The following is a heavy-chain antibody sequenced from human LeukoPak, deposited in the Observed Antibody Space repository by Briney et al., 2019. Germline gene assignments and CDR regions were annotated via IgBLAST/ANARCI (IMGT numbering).Heavy chain of an antibody. CDR2: INHSGST. Sequence: PSETLSLTCAVYGGSFSGYYWSWIRQPPGKGLEWIGEINHSGSTNYNPSLKSRVTISVDTSKNQFSLKLSSVTAADTAVYYCARGRDGYNYYYYMDVWGKGTTVTVSS. D-gene: IGHD5-24*01. CDR1: GGSFSGYY. V-gene: IGHV4-34*01. J-gene: IGHJ6*03. CDR3: ARGRDGYNYYYYMDV.